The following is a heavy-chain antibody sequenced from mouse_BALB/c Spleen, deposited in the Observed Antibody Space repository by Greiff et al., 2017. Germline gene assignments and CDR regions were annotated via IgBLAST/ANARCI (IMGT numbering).Heavy chain of an antibody. D-gene: IGHD2-2*01. J-gene: IGHJ4*01. CDR1: GYTFTSYN. V-gene: IGHV1-12*01. Sequence: QVQLQQSGAELVRSGASVKMSCKASGYTFTSYNMHWVKQTPGQGLEWIGYIYPGNGGTNYNQKFKGKATLTADTSSSTAYMQISSLTSEDSAVYFCARSIYYGHDGAMDYWGQGTSVTVSS. CDR2: IYPGNGGT. CDR3: ARSIYYGHDGAMDY.